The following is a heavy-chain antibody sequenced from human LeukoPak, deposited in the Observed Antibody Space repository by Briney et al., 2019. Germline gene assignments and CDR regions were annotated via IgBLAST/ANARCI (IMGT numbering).Heavy chain of an antibody. V-gene: IGHV3-21*01. CDR1: AFSLNAYN. D-gene: IGHD3-10*01. CDR3: ARDKGLTMVRGSYTRGAFDI. CDR2: ISYTGTYI. Sequence: RAGGSLRLSCAASAFSLNAYNMNWVRQAPGKGLEWVSSISYTGTYIYYADSVKGRFTISRDNAQNSLYLQMNSLRAEDTAVYYCARDKGLTMVRGSYTRGAFDIWGQGTMVTVSS. J-gene: IGHJ3*02.